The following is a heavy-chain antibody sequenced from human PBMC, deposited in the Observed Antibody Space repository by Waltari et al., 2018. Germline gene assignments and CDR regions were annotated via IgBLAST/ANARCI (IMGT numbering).Heavy chain of an antibody. J-gene: IGHJ4*02. CDR3: ARHRSAYWVFDC. Sequence: QVQLQESGPGLVKPSETLSLPCAVSGYSISTGYYWGWIRQPPGKGLEWIGSIYHSGSTYYNPSLKSRVTISVDTSKNQFSLKLSSVTAADTAVYYCARHRSAYWVFDCWGQGTLVTVSS. D-gene: IGHD2-8*02. CDR1: GYSISTGYY. V-gene: IGHV4-38-2*01. CDR2: IYHSGST.